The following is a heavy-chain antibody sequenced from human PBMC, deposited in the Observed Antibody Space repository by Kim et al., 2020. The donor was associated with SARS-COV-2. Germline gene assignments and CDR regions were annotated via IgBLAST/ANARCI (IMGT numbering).Heavy chain of an antibody. CDR3: ARDGARREAERNTIFGVVPPGGDMDV. V-gene: IGHV4-4*02. Sequence: SETLSLTCAVSGGSISSSNWWSWVRQPPGKGLEWIGEIYHSGSTNYNPSLKSRVTISVDKSKNQFSLKLSSVTAAATAVFYCARDGARREAERNTIFGVVPPGGDMDVWGQGAAVSASS. CDR2: IYHSGST. CDR1: GGSISSSNW. D-gene: IGHD3-3*01. J-gene: IGHJ6*02.